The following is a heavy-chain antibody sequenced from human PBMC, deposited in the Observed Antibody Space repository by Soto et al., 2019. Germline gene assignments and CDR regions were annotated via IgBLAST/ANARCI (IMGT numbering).Heavy chain of an antibody. J-gene: IGHJ4*02. Sequence: QVQLVQSGAELKNPGASVKVSCKASRYIFTNFPIHWVRQAPGQRLEWMGWINAANGDTGYSQKFQGRVTFTRDTSASIVYMEMSSLISEDTAVYYCARKDYYGSGCYYFDYWGQGTLFTVSS. CDR2: INAANGDT. CDR1: RYIFTNFP. CDR3: ARKDYYGSGCYYFDY. D-gene: IGHD3-10*01. V-gene: IGHV1-3*01.